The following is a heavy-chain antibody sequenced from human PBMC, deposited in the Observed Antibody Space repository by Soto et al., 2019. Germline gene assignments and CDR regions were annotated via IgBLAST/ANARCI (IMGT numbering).Heavy chain of an antibody. CDR1: GGTFSSYA. J-gene: IGHJ4*02. Sequence: SVKVSCKASGGTFSSYAISWVRQAPGQGLEWMGGIIPIFGTANYAQKFQGRVTITADKSTSTAYMELSSLRSEDTAVYYCARDRPYGSGSYFDYWGQGTMLTVSS. CDR2: IIPIFGTA. CDR3: ARDRPYGSGSYFDY. V-gene: IGHV1-69*06. D-gene: IGHD3-10*01.